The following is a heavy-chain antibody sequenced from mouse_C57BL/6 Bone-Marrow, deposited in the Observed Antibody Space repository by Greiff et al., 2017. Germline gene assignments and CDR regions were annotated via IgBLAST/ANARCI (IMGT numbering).Heavy chain of an antibody. CDR1: GYTFTDYY. CDR2: INPYNGGT. D-gene: IGHD3-2*02. J-gene: IGHJ4*01. V-gene: IGHV1-19*01. CDR3: ARWGQLRPPMDY. Sequence: EVQLKESGPVLVKPGASVKMSCKASGYTFTDYYMNWVKQSHGKSLEWIGVINPYNGGTSYNQKFKGKATLTVDKSSSTAYMELNSLTSEDSAVYYCARWGQLRPPMDYWGQGTSVTVSS.